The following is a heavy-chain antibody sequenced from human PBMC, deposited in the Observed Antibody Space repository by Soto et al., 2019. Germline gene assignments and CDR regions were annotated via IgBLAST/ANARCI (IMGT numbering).Heavy chain of an antibody. CDR3: AHVYGGYDNFDY. CDR1: GFSLSTSGVG. Sequence: QITLKESGPALVKPTQTLTLTCTFSGFSLSTSGVGVGWIRQPPGKALEWLALIYWDDDKRYSPSLKSRLTITKDTSKNQVVLTMTNMDPVDTATYYCAHVYGGYDNFDYWGQGTLVTVSS. J-gene: IGHJ4*02. CDR2: IYWDDDK. V-gene: IGHV2-5*02. D-gene: IGHD5-12*01.